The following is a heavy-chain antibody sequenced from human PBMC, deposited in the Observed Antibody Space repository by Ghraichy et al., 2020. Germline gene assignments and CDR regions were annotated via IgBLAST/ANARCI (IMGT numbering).Heavy chain of an antibody. CDR1: GFTFSSYG. V-gene: IGHV3-30*02. CDR2: IRYDGSNK. J-gene: IGHJ6*02. D-gene: IGHD3-10*02. CDR3: AKDVRGNYYYYYGMDV. Sequence: GESLNISCAASGFTFSSYGMHWVRQAPGKGLEWVAFIRYDGSNKYYADSVKGRFTISRDNSKNTLYLQMNSLRAEDTAVYYCAKDVRGNYYYYYGMDVWGQGTTVTVSS.